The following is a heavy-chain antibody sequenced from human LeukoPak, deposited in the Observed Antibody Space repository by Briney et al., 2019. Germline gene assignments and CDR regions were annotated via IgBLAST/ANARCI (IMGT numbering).Heavy chain of an antibody. CDR2: ISGYNGNT. Sequence: ASVKVSCKASGYTFTSHVISWVGQAPGQGRERMGWISGYNGNTNYAQKFQGRVNMTTDTSTSTAYMELRSLRSDDTAVYYCARLTYYSGSGAYDYWGQGTLVTVSS. V-gene: IGHV1-18*04. CDR1: GYTFTSHV. CDR3: ARLTYYSGSGAYDY. J-gene: IGHJ4*02. D-gene: IGHD3-10*01.